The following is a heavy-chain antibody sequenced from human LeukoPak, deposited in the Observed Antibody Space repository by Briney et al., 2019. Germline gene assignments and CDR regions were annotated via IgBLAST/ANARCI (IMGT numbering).Heavy chain of an antibody. D-gene: IGHD6-13*01. CDR1: GGSISSYY. CDR3: ARAYSSSWSYNWFDP. J-gene: IGHJ5*02. V-gene: IGHV4-34*01. CDR2: INHSGST. Sequence: SETLSLTCTVSGGSISSYYWSWIRQPPGKGLEWIGEINHSGSTNYNPSLKSRVSISVDTSKNQFSLKLSSVTAADTAVYYCARAYSSSWSYNWFDPWGQGTLVTVSS.